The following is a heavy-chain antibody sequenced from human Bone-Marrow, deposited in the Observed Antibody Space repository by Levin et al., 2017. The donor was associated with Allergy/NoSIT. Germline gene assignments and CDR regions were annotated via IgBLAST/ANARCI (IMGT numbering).Heavy chain of an antibody. D-gene: IGHD3-10*01. CDR3: ARVYYGSGSVYYFDY. CDR2: IYYSGGT. CDR1: GGSISSGDYY. V-gene: IGHV4-30-4*01. J-gene: IGHJ4*02. Sequence: LRLSCTVSGGSISSGDYYWSWIRQPPGKGLEWIGYIYYSGGTYYNPSLKSRVTISVDTSKNQFSLKLSSVTAADTAVYYCARVYYGSGSVYYFDYWGQGTLVTVSS.